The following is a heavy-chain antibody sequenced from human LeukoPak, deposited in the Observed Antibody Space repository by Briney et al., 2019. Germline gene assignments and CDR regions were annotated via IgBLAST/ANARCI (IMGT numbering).Heavy chain of an antibody. Sequence: GGSLRLFCVASGFTFSNYWMHWVRQDPRKGLVWVSRINGDGRNINYADSVRGRFTISRDNAKNTLYLQMNTLRVEDTAVYYCARIGSGWYWEYWGQGALVTVSS. D-gene: IGHD6-19*01. CDR3: ARIGSGWYWEY. CDR1: GFTFSNYW. CDR2: INGDGRNI. J-gene: IGHJ4*02. V-gene: IGHV3-74*01.